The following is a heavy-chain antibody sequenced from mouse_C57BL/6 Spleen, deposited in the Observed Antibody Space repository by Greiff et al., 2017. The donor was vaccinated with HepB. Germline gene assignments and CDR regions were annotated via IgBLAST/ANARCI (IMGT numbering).Heavy chain of an antibody. V-gene: IGHV1-5*01. Sequence: VQLQQSGTVLSRPRAPVKMSCKTSRYTFTSYWMHWVKQRPGQGLEWIGAIYPGNSDTSYNQKFKGKAKLTAVTSASTAYMELSSLTNEDSAVYYGTPEDYYGSSSPYWGQGTTLTDSS. CDR1: RYTFTSYW. CDR3: TPEDYYGSSSPY. J-gene: IGHJ2*01. CDR2: IYPGNSDT. D-gene: IGHD1-1*01.